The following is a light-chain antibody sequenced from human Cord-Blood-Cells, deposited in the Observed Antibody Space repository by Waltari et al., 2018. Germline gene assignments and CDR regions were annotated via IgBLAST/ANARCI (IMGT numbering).Light chain of an antibody. V-gene: IGLV2-14*01. J-gene: IGLJ3*02. CDR2: DVS. Sequence: QSALTQPASVSGSPGQSITISCPGTSCDVGGYNYVSWYQQHPGKATKLMIYDVSNRPTGVSNRFSGSKSGNTASLTISGLQAEDEADYYCSSYTSSSTRVFGGGTNLTVL. CDR3: SSYTSSSTRV. CDR1: SCDVGGYNY.